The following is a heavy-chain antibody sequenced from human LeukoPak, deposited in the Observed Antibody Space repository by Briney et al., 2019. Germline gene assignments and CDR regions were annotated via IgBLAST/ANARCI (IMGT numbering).Heavy chain of an antibody. J-gene: IGHJ4*02. CDR2: ISAYNGNT. D-gene: IGHD3-9*01. V-gene: IGHV1-18*01. Sequence: ASVKVSCEASGYTFTSYGISWVRQAPGQGLEWMGWISAYNGNTNYAQKLQGRVTMTTDTSTSTAYMELRSLRSDDTAVYYCARDYDILTGYYRADYWGQGTLVTVSS. CDR1: GYTFTSYG. CDR3: ARDYDILTGYYRADY.